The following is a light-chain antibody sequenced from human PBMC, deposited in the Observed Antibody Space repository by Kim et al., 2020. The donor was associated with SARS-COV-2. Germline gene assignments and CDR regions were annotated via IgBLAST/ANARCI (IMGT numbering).Light chain of an antibody. CDR3: MQGTRRPPKT. CDR2: QVS. J-gene: IGKJ2*01. Sequence: PASNTCRSSQGLVDREGDTDLSCFRQRQGQSPRRLIYQVSNRESGVPDRFSGSGSGTDFTLKISRVEAEDVGVYYCMQGTRRPPKTLGQGTK. CDR1: QGLVDREGDTD. V-gene: IGKV2-30*01.